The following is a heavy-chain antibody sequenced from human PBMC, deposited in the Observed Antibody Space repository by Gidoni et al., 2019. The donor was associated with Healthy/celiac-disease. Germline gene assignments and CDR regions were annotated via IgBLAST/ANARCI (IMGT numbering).Heavy chain of an antibody. Sequence: EVQLLESGGDLVQPGGSLRLSCAASEFTFSIYAMSWVRQAPERGLEWVSGISDSGGSTYYADSVKGRFTISRDNSKNTMYLQMNSLRAEDTAVYYCAKDSGGLRFYYFDYWGQGTLVTVSS. CDR3: AKDSGGLRFYYFDY. CDR2: ISDSGGST. CDR1: EFTFSIYA. D-gene: IGHD3-10*01. V-gene: IGHV3-23*01. J-gene: IGHJ4*02.